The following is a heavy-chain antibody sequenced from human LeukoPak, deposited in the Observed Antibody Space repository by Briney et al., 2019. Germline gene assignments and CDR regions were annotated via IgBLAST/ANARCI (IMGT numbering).Heavy chain of an antibody. V-gene: IGHV3-23*01. Sequence: GGSLRLSCAASGSGFIFSNYGMRWVRQAPGKGLEWVSAISASSGTTYYADSVKGRFTISRDNSKNTLYLQMNSLRAEDTAVYYCARLYGVAALPRAFDIWGQGTMVTVSS. CDR3: ARLYGVAALPRAFDI. CDR1: GSGFIFSNYG. D-gene: IGHD2-2*02. J-gene: IGHJ3*02. CDR2: ISASSGTT.